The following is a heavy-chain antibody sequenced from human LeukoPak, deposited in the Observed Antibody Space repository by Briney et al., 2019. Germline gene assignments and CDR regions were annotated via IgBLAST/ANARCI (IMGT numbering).Heavy chain of an antibody. V-gene: IGHV4-39*01. D-gene: IGHD1-26*01. CDR2: ISYSGNT. CDR1: GGAIISSDYH. J-gene: IGHJ3*02. CDR3: ARLPSSGSYSSIGAFDI. Sequence: SETLSLTCTVSGGAIISSDYHWGWVRQPPGKGLEWIGTISYSGNTDYNPSLRSRVAVSVDTSNNQFSLKLSSVTAADTAVYYCARLPSSGSYSSIGAFDIWGQGTMVTVSS.